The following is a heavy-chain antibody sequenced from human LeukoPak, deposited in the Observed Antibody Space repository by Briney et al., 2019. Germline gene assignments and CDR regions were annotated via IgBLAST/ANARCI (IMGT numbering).Heavy chain of an antibody. Sequence: GGSLRLSCAASGFTFSDFGMHWARQAPGKGLESVAVISHDGNSKYSADSVKGRFTISRDNSKNTLYLQMDSLRAEDTAVYYCAKEKMATITLDYWGQRTLVTVSS. V-gene: IGHV3-30*18. CDR2: ISHDGNSK. CDR3: AKEKMATITLDY. CDR1: GFTFSDFG. J-gene: IGHJ4*02. D-gene: IGHD5-24*01.